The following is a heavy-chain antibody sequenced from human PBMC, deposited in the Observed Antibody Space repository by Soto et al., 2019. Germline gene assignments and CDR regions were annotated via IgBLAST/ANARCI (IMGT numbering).Heavy chain of an antibody. D-gene: IGHD6-13*01. Sequence: SETLSLTCTVSGGSISSYYWSWIRQPPGKGLEWIGYIYYSGSTNYNPSLKSRVTISVDTSKNQFSLKLSTVTAADTAVVYGARRNLPGYNSSWYLVTYYYYYMDVWGKGTTVTVSS. V-gene: IGHV4-59*01. J-gene: IGHJ6*03. CDR2: IYYSGST. CDR3: ARRNLPGYNSSWYLVTYYYYYMDV. CDR1: GGSISSYY.